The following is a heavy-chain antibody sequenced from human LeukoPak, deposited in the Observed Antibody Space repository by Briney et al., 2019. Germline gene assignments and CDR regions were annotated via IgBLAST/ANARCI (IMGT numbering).Heavy chain of an antibody. CDR1: GYTFTGYY. CDR2: NNPNSGGT. D-gene: IGHD3-9*01. Sequence: ASVKVSCKASGYTFTGYYMHWVRQALGQGLEWMGWNNPNSGGTNYAQKFQGRVTMTRDTSISTAYMELSRLRSDDTAVYYCARVRYFDWLPPFDPWGQGTLVTVSS. V-gene: IGHV1-2*02. CDR3: ARVRYFDWLPPFDP. J-gene: IGHJ5*02.